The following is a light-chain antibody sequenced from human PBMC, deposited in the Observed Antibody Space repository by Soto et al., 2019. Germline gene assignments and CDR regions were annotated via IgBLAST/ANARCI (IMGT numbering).Light chain of an antibody. Sequence: EIVMTQSPATLSVSPGERATLSCRASQRVSSNLAWYQQKPGQAPRLLIYGASTRATGIPARFSGSGSETEFTLTISSLQSEDFAVYYCQQYRTSPPMYTFGQGTKLEIK. CDR1: QRVSSN. V-gene: IGKV3-15*01. CDR2: GAS. J-gene: IGKJ2*01. CDR3: QQYRTSPPMYT.